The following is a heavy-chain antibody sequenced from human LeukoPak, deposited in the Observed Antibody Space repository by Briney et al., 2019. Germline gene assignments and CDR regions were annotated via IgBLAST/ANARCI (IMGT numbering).Heavy chain of an antibody. Sequence: ASVKVSCTASGYTFTSYDINWVRQATGQGLEWMGWMNPNSGNTGYAQKFQGRVTMTRNTSISTAYMELSSLRSEDTAVYYCAREQRFLEWYPYYYYMDVWGKGTTVTVSS. V-gene: IGHV1-8*01. J-gene: IGHJ6*03. CDR2: MNPNSGNT. CDR1: GYTFTSYD. CDR3: AREQRFLEWYPYYYYMDV. D-gene: IGHD3-3*01.